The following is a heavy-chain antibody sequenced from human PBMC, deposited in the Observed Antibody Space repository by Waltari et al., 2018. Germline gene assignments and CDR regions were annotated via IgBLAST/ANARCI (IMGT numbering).Heavy chain of an antibody. D-gene: IGHD6-13*01. V-gene: IGHV3-7*01. Sequence: EVQLVESGGGLVQPGGSLRLSCAASGFTFSSYWMSWVRQAPGKGLEWVANIRQDGIDKYYVDAVKGRFTISRDNAKNSLYLQMNSLRAEDTAVYYCARQLADAFDIWGQGTMVTVSS. CDR1: GFTFSSYW. CDR3: ARQLADAFDI. J-gene: IGHJ3*02. CDR2: IRQDGIDK.